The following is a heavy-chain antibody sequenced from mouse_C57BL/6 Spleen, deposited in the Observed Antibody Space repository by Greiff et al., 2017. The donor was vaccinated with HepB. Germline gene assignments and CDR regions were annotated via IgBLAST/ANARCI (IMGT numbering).Heavy chain of an antibody. CDR1: GYTFTSYG. Sequence: EVKLQESGAELVRPGSSVKMSCKTSGYTFTSYGINWVKQRPGQGLEWIGYIYIGNGYTEYNEKFKGKATLTSDTSSSTAYMQLSSLTSEDSAIYFCARHYYYYGSSSYYFDYWGQGTTLTVSS. CDR3: ARHYYYYGSSSYYFDY. D-gene: IGHD1-1*01. J-gene: IGHJ2*01. V-gene: IGHV1-58*01. CDR2: IYIGNGYT.